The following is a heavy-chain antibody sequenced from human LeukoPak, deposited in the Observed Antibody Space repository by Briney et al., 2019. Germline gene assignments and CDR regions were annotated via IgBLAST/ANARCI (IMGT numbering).Heavy chain of an antibody. D-gene: IGHD2-15*01. Sequence: EGSLRLSCAASGFTFSSYEMNWVRQAPGKGLEWVSYISSSGSTIYYADSVKGRSTISRDNAKNSLYLQMNSLRAEDTAVYYCARPSLSSCSGGSCPDAFDIWGQGTMVTVSS. CDR3: ARPSLSSCSGGSCPDAFDI. CDR1: GFTFSSYE. V-gene: IGHV3-48*03. CDR2: ISSSGSTI. J-gene: IGHJ3*02.